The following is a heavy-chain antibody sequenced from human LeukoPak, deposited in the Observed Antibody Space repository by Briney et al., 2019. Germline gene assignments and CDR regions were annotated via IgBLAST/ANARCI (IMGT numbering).Heavy chain of an antibody. Sequence: ASVKVSCKASGYTFTSYYIHWVRQAPVQGLEWMGIINPSGGNPTYAQKFHGRVTMTRDTSTSTVYMELTSLRSDDTAIYYCARGLGSDNYYGYWGQGSLVTVSS. J-gene: IGHJ4*02. CDR3: ARGLGSDNYYGY. CDR1: GYTFTSYY. CDR2: INPSGGNP. V-gene: IGHV1-46*01. D-gene: IGHD3-10*01.